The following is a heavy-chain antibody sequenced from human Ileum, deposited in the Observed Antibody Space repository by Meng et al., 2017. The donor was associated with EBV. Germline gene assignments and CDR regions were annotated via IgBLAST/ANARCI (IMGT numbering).Heavy chain of an antibody. CDR3: VSAYDYGDYEAFAY. CDR2: IFYRGNT. CDR1: GDSMSSSNYY. V-gene: IGHV4-39*07. D-gene: IGHD4-17*01. Sequence: QLLLQAWGPGLVKPSEPLSLSCSGSGDSMSSSNYYWGWIRQSPGKALECIGTIFYRGNTFYNPSLKTRLTISVDTSKNEFSLNLKSVTAADTAVYYCVSAYDYGDYEAFAYWGLGSLVTVSS. J-gene: IGHJ4*02.